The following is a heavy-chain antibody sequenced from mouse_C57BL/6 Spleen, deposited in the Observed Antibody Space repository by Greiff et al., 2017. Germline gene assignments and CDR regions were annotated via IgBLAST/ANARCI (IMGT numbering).Heavy chain of an antibody. Sequence: EVKLMESGGGLVKPGGSLKLSCAASGFTFSDYGMHWVRQAPEKGLEWVAYISSGSSTIYYADTVKGRFTISRDNAKNTLFLQMTSLRSEDTAMYYCASHYYGSSYGWVAYWGQGTLVTVSA. J-gene: IGHJ3*01. V-gene: IGHV5-17*01. CDR1: GFTFSDYG. CDR3: ASHYYGSSYGWVAY. D-gene: IGHD1-1*01. CDR2: ISSGSSTI.